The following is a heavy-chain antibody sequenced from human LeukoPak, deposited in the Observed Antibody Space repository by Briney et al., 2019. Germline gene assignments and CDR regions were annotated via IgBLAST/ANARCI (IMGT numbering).Heavy chain of an antibody. CDR3: ARRGSGYTEPIDY. Sequence: GGSLRLSCAASGFTFSSYTMNWVRQAPGKGLEWVSSISTSSIYKYYADSVKGRFTISRDNARNSLYLQMDSLRAEDTAVYYCARRGSGYTEPIDYWGQGTLVTFSS. CDR2: ISTSSIYK. D-gene: IGHD5-12*01. CDR1: GFTFSSYT. J-gene: IGHJ4*02. V-gene: IGHV3-21*01.